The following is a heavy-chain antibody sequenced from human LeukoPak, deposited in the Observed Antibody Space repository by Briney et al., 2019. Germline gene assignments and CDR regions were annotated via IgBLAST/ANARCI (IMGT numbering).Heavy chain of an antibody. D-gene: IGHD3-22*01. CDR3: ARLTWGYYDSSGYYDYYFDS. CDR2: INHSGST. V-gene: IGHV4-34*01. J-gene: IGHJ4*02. Sequence: PSETLSLTCGVYGGSFSGYYWSWIRQPPGKGLEWIGEINHSGSTNYNPSLKSRVTISVDTSKNQFSLKLSSVTAADTAVYYCARLTWGYYDSSGYYDYYFDSWGQGTLVTVSS. CDR1: GGSFSGYY.